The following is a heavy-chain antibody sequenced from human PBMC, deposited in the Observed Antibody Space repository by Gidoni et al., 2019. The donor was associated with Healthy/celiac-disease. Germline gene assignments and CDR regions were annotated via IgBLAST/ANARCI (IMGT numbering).Heavy chain of an antibody. CDR2: IYYSGST. Sequence: QLHLQESGPGLVKPSETLSLTCTVPGGSISSSSYYWGWLRQPPGQGLEWIGSIYYSGSTYYNPSIKSRVTISVDTSKNQFSLKLSSVTAADTAVYYCAGRTFMRYWGQGTLVTVSS. D-gene: IGHD3-16*01. V-gene: IGHV4-39*01. CDR1: GGSISSSSYY. CDR3: AGRTFMRY. J-gene: IGHJ4*02.